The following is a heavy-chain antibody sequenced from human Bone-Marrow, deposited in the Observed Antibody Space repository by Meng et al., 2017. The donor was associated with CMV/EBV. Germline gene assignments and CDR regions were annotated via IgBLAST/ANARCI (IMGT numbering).Heavy chain of an antibody. CDR2: IYYSGST. D-gene: IGHD2-21*01. Sequence: LRLSCTVSGGSISSGGYYWSWIRQHPGKGLEWIGYIYYSGSTYYNPSLKSRVTISVDTSKNQFSLKLSSVTAADTAVYYCARDNRLNCGGDCRIFDYWGQGTLVTVSS. V-gene: IGHV4-31*03. CDR1: GGSISSGGYY. J-gene: IGHJ4*02. CDR3: ARDNRLNCGGDCRIFDY.